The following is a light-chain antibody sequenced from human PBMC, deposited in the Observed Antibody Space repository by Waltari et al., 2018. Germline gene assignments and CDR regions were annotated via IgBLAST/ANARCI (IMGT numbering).Light chain of an antibody. CDR3: QQSYSTPLT. V-gene: IGKV1-39*01. Sequence: DIQMTQSPSSLSASVGDRVTITCRTSQSIRSYVNWYQQKPGKAPHLLIYAASTLQSGVPSRVSGGGSGSDFTLTISSLRPEDFATDFCQQSYSTPLTFGGGTTVEI. J-gene: IGKJ4*01. CDR2: AAS. CDR1: QSIRSY.